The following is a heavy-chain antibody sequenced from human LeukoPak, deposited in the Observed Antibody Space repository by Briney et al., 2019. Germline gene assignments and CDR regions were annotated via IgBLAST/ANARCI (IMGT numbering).Heavy chain of an antibody. CDR3: ARDGGVPAAKAFDI. CDR2: INQDGSEI. V-gene: IGHV3-7*01. J-gene: IGHJ3*02. CDR1: GFTFSRFR. D-gene: IGHD2-2*01. Sequence: PGGSLRLSCAASGFTFSRFRMSWVRQPPGKGLEWVANINQDGSEIYYVDSVKGRFTVSTDNAKNSLYLQMNSLRAEDTAVYYCARDGGVPAAKAFDIWGQGTMVTVSS.